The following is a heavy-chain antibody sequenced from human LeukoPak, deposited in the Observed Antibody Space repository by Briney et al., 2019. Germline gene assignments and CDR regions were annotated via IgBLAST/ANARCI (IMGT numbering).Heavy chain of an antibody. D-gene: IGHD5-24*01. V-gene: IGHV3-7*01. J-gene: IGHJ3*02. CDR3: ATISAQPFDI. CDR1: GFRFSTYS. Sequence: QSGGSLGLSCAASGFRFSTYSMNWVRQAPGRGLEWVANIKPDGSDKYYVDSARGRFTVPRDNAKNSAFLQMNSLRAEDTAIYYCATISAQPFDIWGQGTLVSVSS. CDR2: IKPDGSDK.